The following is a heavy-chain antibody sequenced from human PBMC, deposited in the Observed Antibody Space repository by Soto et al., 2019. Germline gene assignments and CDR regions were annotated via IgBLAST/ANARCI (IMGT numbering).Heavy chain of an antibody. D-gene: IGHD6-13*01. CDR1: RFTFNSYA. V-gene: IGHV3-23*01. CDR3: AKGAQLAPFDY. J-gene: IGHJ4*02. CDR2: ISSSGRST. Sequence: VGSLRLSCAASRFTFNSYAMSWVRQAPGKGLEWVSAISSSGRSTYYAHSVKGRFTISRDNSKNTLHLQMNSLSVEDTAVYYCAKGAQLAPFDYWGQGTLVTVSS.